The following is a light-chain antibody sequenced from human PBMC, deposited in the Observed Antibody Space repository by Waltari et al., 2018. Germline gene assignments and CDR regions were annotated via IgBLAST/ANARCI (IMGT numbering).Light chain of an antibody. V-gene: IGKV1-5*03. Sequence: MTQSPATLSVSPGERATLSCRASQSVSSNLAWYQQKPGKAPKLLIYETSTLESGVPSRFSGSGSGTEFTLTISSLQPDDFASYYCQQYYRYITFGQGTRLEIK. CDR3: QQYYRYIT. J-gene: IGKJ5*01. CDR1: QSVSSN. CDR2: ETS.